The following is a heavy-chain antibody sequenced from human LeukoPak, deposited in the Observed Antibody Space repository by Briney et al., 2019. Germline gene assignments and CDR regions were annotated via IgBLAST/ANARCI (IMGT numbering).Heavy chain of an antibody. CDR1: GFTFSSYS. D-gene: IGHD3-3*01. J-gene: IGHJ4*02. CDR3: ARENYYDFWSGYSY. CDR2: ISSSSSYI. Sequence: GGSLRLSCAASGFTFSSYSMTWVRQAPGKGLGWVSSISSSSSYIYYAGSVKGRFTISRDNAKNSLYLQMNSLRAEDTAVYYCARENYYDFWSGYSYWGQGTLVTVSS. V-gene: IGHV3-21*01.